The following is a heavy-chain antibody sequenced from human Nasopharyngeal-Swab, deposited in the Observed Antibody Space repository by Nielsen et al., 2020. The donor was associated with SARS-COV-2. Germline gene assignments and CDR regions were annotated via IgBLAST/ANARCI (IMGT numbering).Heavy chain of an antibody. V-gene: IGHV3-23*01. CDR1: RFTFSRYG. J-gene: IGHJ4*02. CDR3: ARGAFEYSSSWYDPYYFDY. D-gene: IGHD6-19*01. Sequence: GGSLRLSCAASRFTFSRYGMSWVRQAPGKGLEWVSTISGSGGYTYYADSVKGRFTISRDNSKNTLYLQMNSLRVEDTAIYYCARGAFEYSSSWYDPYYFDYWDQGTLVTVSS. CDR2: ISGSGGYT.